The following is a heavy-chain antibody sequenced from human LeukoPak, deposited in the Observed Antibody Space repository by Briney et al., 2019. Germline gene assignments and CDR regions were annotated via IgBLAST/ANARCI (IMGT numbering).Heavy chain of an antibody. CDR3: ARGLGRELDGAFDI. CDR1: GFIVSSNY. CDR2: IYSGGRT. J-gene: IGHJ3*02. D-gene: IGHD3-10*01. V-gene: IGHV3-53*01. Sequence: GGSLRLSCAASGFIVSSNYMSWVRQAPRKGLEWVSVIYSGGRTYYADSVKGRFTISRDNSRNTLYLQMNSLRAEDTAVYYCARGLGRELDGAFDIWGQGTMVTVSS.